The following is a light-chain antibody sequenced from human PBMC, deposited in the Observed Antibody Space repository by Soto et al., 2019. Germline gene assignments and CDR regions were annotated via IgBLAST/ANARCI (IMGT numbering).Light chain of an antibody. CDR3: AAWDDSPTGYV. V-gene: IGLV1-44*01. CDR2: SNN. Sequence: QSVLTQPPSASGTPGQRVTISCSGSSSNIASNTVNWYQQLPGAAPKLLIYSNNQRPSGVPDRFSGSKSGTSASLATSGLQSEDEADYYCAAWDDSPTGYVFGTGTKVTVL. J-gene: IGLJ1*01. CDR1: SSNIASNT.